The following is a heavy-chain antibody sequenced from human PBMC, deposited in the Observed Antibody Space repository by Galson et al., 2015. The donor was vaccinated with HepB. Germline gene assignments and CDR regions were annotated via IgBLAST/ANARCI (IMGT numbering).Heavy chain of an antibody. CDR3: AKDHLDFWNGYFHPLYYFDF. J-gene: IGHJ4*02. Sequence: SLRLSCAASGFTFSTYAMHWVRQAPGKGLEWVAAISYDGNNKYYADSVKGRFTISRDNSKNTLYLQMNGLRTEDTAVFYCAKDHLDFWNGYFHPLYYFDFWGQGTLVTVSS. D-gene: IGHD3-3*01. V-gene: IGHV3-30*18. CDR1: GFTFSTYA. CDR2: ISYDGNNK.